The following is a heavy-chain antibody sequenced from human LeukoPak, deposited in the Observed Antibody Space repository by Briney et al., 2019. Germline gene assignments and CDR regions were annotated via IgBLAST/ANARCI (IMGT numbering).Heavy chain of an antibody. D-gene: IGHD2-21*01. CDR2: MNPNSGNT. CDR3: ARESEVKAFDI. CDR1: GYTFTSYD. V-gene: IGHV1-8*01. J-gene: IGHJ3*02. Sequence: ASVKLSFKASGYTFTSYDINWVRQATGPGLEWMGWMNPNSGNTGYAQKFQGRVTMTRNTSISTAYMELSSLRSEDTAVYYCARESEVKAFDIWGQGTMVTVSS.